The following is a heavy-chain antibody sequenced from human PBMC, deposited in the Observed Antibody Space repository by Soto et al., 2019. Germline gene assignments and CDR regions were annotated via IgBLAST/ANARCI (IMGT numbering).Heavy chain of an antibody. CDR1: GGSISSGGYY. CDR2: IYYSGST. Sequence: PSETLSLTCTVSGGSISSGGYYWSWIRQHPGKGLEWIGYIYYSGSTYYNPSLKSRVTISVDTSKNQFSLKLSSVTAADTAVYYCARGVYGDYVRCFDPWGQGTLVNVSS. J-gene: IGHJ5*02. V-gene: IGHV4-31*03. CDR3: ARGVYGDYVRCFDP. D-gene: IGHD4-17*01.